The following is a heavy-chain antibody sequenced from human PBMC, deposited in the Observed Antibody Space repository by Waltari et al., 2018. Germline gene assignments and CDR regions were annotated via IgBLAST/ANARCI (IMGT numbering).Heavy chain of an antibody. V-gene: IGHV3-23*01. CDR1: GFTFSSYA. Sequence: LSCAASGFTFSSYAMSWVRQAPGKGLEWVSAISGSGGSTYYADSVKGRFTISRDNSKNTLYLQMNSLRAEDTAVYYCAKAFTGYSSSYDYWGQGTLVTVSS. CDR3: AKAFTGYSSSYDY. D-gene: IGHD6-13*01. J-gene: IGHJ4*02. CDR2: ISGSGGST.